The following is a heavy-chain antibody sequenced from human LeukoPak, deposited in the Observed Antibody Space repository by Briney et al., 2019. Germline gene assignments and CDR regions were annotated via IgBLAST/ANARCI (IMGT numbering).Heavy chain of an antibody. Sequence: SETLSLTCTVSGGSISSGSYYWSWIRQPAGKGLEWIGRIYTSGSTNYNPSLKSRVTISVDTSKNQFSLKLSSVTAADTAVYYCARHPIVVVTVLYYFDYWGQGTLVTVSS. D-gene: IGHD2-21*02. V-gene: IGHV4-61*02. CDR2: IYTSGST. J-gene: IGHJ4*02. CDR3: ARHPIVVVTVLYYFDY. CDR1: GGSISSGSYY.